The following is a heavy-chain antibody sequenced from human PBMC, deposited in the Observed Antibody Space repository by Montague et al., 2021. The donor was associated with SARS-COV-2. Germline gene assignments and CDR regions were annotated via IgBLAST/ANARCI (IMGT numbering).Heavy chain of an antibody. Sequence: SETLSLTCTVAGGSISSYYWSWIRQPPGKGLEWIGYINYSGSTNXNPSLKSRVTISVDTSKNQFSLKLSSVTAADMAVYYCARHLVVHYWYGMDVWGQGTTVTVSS. CDR3: ARHLVVHYWYGMDV. CDR2: INYSGST. D-gene: IGHD2-15*01. J-gene: IGHJ6*02. V-gene: IGHV4-59*01. CDR1: GGSISSYY.